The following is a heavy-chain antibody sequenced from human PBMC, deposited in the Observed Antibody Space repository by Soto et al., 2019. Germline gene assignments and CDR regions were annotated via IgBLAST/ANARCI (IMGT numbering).Heavy chain of an antibody. J-gene: IGHJ3*02. CDR1: GYTFTGYY. Sequence: GASVKVSCKASGYTFTGYYMHWVRQAPGQGLEWMGWINPNSGGTNYAQKFQGWVTMTRDTSISTAYMELSRLRSDDTAVYYCARSGLVVNHPPHAFDIWGQGTMVTVPS. CDR2: INPNSGGT. V-gene: IGHV1-2*04. D-gene: IGHD2-8*02. CDR3: ARSGLVVNHPPHAFDI.